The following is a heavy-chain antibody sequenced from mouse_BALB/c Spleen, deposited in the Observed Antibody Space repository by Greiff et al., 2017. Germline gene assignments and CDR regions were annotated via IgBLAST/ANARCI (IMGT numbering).Heavy chain of an antibody. CDR2: ISYSGST. Sequence: EVKLMESGPGLVKPSQSLSLTCTVTGYSITSDYAWNWIRQFPGNKLEWMGYISYSGSTSYNPSLKSRISITRDTSKNQFFLQLNSVTTEDTATYYCARSNWRDAMDYWGQGTSVTVSS. D-gene: IGHD4-1*02. CDR1: GYSITSDYA. V-gene: IGHV3-2*02. CDR3: ARSNWRDAMDY. J-gene: IGHJ4*01.